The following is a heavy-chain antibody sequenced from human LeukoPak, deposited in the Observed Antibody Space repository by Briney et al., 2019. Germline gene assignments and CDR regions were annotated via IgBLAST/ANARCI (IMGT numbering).Heavy chain of an antibody. CDR3: AKRWYGLTPYTSSWGFDS. CDR2: ISGSGDRT. Sequence: GGSLRLSCAASGFTFSSYAMSWVRQAPGKGLEWVSAISGSGDRTYYADSVKGRFTISRDNSKNTLYVQMNGLRADDTAVYYCAKRWYGLTPYTSSWGFDSWGQGTLVTVSS. CDR1: GFTFSSYA. V-gene: IGHV3-23*01. J-gene: IGHJ5*01. D-gene: IGHD6-13*01.